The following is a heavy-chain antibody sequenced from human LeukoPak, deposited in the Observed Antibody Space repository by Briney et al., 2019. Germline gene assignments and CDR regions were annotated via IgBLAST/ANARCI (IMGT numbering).Heavy chain of an antibody. CDR3: ATAVGELDFDY. Sequence: ASVKVSCKASGYTFTSYYMHWVRQAPGQGLESMGIINPSGGSTSYAQKFQGRVTMTRDTSTSTVYMELSSLRSEDTAVYYCATAVGELDFDYCGQGTLVTVSS. D-gene: IGHD3-10*01. CDR2: INPSGGST. CDR1: GYTFTSYY. J-gene: IGHJ4*02. V-gene: IGHV1-46*01.